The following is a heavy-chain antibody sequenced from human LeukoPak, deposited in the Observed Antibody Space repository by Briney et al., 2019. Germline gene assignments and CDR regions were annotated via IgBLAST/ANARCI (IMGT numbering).Heavy chain of an antibody. J-gene: IGHJ2*01. CDR2: IWYDGSTK. CDR1: GFTFSNYG. CDR3: AKDRITAAGTWYYDL. D-gene: IGHD6-13*01. Sequence: GGSLRLSCAASGFTFSNYGIHWVRQAPGKGLEWVALIWYDGSTKHYADSVKGRFTISRDNSKNTVYLQMNSLRADDTAVYYCAKDRITAAGTWYYDLWGRGTLVTLSS. V-gene: IGHV3-33*06.